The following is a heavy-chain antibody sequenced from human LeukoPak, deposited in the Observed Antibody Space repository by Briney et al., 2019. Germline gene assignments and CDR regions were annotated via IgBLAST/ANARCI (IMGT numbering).Heavy chain of an antibody. J-gene: IGHJ3*02. CDR3: ASQRFCGGDCYAFDI. V-gene: IGHV3-66*04. Sequence: GSLRLSCAASGFTVSSNYMSWVRQAPGKGLEWVSVIYSGGSTYYADSVKGRFTISRDNSKNTLYLQMNSLRAEDTAVYYCASQRFCGGDCYAFDIWGQGTMVTVSS. CDR1: GFTVSSNY. D-gene: IGHD2-21*02. CDR2: IYSGGST.